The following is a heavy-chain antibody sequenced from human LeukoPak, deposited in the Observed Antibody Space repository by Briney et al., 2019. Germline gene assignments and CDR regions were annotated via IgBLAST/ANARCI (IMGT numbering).Heavy chain of an antibody. CDR3: ARGGAAAGFDY. D-gene: IGHD6-13*01. J-gene: IGHJ4*02. CDR1: GFTFSSYS. CDR2: ISSSSSYI. V-gene: IGHV3-21*01. Sequence: GGSLRLSCAASGFTFSSYSMNWVRQAPGKGLEWVSSISSSSSYIYYADSVKGRFAISRDNAKNSLYLQMNSLRAEDTAVYYCARGGAAAGFDYWGQGTLVTVSS.